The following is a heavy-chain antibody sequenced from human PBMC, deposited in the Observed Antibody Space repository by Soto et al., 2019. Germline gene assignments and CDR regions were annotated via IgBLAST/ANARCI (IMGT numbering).Heavy chain of an antibody. V-gene: IGHV3-21*01. J-gene: IGHJ3*02. Sequence: GGSLRLSCAGSGVTFSRCSKNRGRQAPGKGLEGVSSISSSSSYIYYADSVKGRFTISRDNAKNSLYLQMNSLRAEDTAVYYCARDFGSGVSEQWLVGDAFDTWRQGTLVT. CDR1: GVTFSRCS. D-gene: IGHD6-19*01. CDR3: ARDFGSGVSEQWLVGDAFDT. CDR2: ISSSSSYI.